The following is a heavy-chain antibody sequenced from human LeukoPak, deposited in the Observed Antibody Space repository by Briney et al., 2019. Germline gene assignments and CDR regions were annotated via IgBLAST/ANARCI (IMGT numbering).Heavy chain of an antibody. CDR2: VYYSGST. D-gene: IGHD7-27*01. J-gene: IGHJ4*02. CDR3: ATNTGTVFDY. CDR1: GGSFSGYY. Sequence: SETLSLTCAVYGGSFSGYYWSWIRQPPGKGLEWIGYVYYSGSTEYNPSLRSRVTISLDMSTHQFSLNLTSVTAADTAVYYCATNTGTVFDYWGQGALVTVSS. V-gene: IGHV4-59*01.